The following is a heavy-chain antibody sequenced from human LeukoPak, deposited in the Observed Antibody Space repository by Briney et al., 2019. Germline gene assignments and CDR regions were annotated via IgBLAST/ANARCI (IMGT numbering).Heavy chain of an antibody. CDR1: GFTFSDYY. V-gene: IGHV3-11*04. CDR3: ATQSRGSSSWYHHYYYYMDV. D-gene: IGHD6-13*01. Sequence: PGGSLRLSCAASGFTFSDYYMSWIRQAPGKRLEWVSYISSSGSTIYYADSGKGRFTISRDNAKNSLYLQMNSLRAEHTAVYYCATQSRGSSSWYHHYYYYMDVWGKGTTVTVSS. J-gene: IGHJ6*03. CDR2: ISSSGSTI.